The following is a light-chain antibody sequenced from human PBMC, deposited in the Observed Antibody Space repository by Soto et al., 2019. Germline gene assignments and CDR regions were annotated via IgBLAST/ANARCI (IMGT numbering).Light chain of an antibody. Sequence: QAVLTQPASVSASPGQSITIPCTGTSSDFGSYNLVSWFQQHPGKVPKLLIYEGTKRPSGLSDRFSGSKSGTTASLTISGLQAEDEAHYYCYSYAGENLYVFGTGTKVTVL. CDR1: SSDFGSYNL. CDR3: YSYAGENLYV. V-gene: IGLV2-23*01. CDR2: EGT. J-gene: IGLJ1*01.